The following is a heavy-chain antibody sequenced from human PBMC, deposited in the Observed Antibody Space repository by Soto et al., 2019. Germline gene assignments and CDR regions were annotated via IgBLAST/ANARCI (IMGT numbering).Heavy chain of an antibody. CDR2: IYYSGST. J-gene: IGHJ4*02. V-gene: IGHV4-59*08. CDR3: ASLYSSGLFYFDY. Sequence: QVQLQESGPGLVRPSETLSLTCTVSGASISSYYWSWIRQPPGKGLEWIGYIYYSGSTNYNPSLKSRVTIAVDTSKGHFSLELNSVTAADTAVYYCASLYSSGLFYFDYWGQGTLVTVSS. D-gene: IGHD6-19*01. CDR1: GASISSYY.